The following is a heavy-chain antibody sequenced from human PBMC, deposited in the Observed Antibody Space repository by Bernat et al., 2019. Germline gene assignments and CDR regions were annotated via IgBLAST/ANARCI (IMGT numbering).Heavy chain of an antibody. Sequence: QVQVVQSGAEVKKPGASVKVSCKASGYIFTNHGIHWVRQAPGQGLEWMGWINAGNGDTKSSQKFQGRVTITRDTSARTAYKELSSLRSEDTAVYYCARDRGDDLEDYHHWGQGALVTVSS. V-gene: IGHV1-3*01. D-gene: IGHD3-10*01. CDR1: GYIFTNHG. CDR3: ARDRGDDLEDYHH. CDR2: INAGNGDT. J-gene: IGHJ1*01.